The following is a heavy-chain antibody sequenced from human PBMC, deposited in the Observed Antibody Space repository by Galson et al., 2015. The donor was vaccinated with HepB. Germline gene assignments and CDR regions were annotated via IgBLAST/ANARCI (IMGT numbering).Heavy chain of an antibody. V-gene: IGHV4-30-4*01. J-gene: IGHJ5*02. Sequence: LTCNVSGDSISTGFHYWSWIRQPPGRGLEWIGNIYDNGHTFYNPSLKSRLTMSVDKSNNQFSLRLNSVTAADTATYFCARSIYSNYNYFDAWGQGTLVTVSS. CDR2: IYDNGHT. D-gene: IGHD4-11*01. CDR1: GDSISTGFHY. CDR3: ARSIYSNYNYFDA.